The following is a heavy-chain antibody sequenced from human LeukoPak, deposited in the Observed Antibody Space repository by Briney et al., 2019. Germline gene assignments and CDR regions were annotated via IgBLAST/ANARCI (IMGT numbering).Heavy chain of an antibody. J-gene: IGHJ4*02. CDR1: GGTFSSYA. V-gene: IGHV1-69*04. CDR3: ARDTYYYDSSGQY. Sequence: GASVKVSCKASGGTFSSYAISWGRQAPGQGLEWMGRIIPIFGIANYAQKFQGRVTITSDKSTSTAYMELSSLRSEDTAVYYCARDTYYYDSSGQYWGQGTLVTASS. D-gene: IGHD3-22*01. CDR2: IIPIFGIA.